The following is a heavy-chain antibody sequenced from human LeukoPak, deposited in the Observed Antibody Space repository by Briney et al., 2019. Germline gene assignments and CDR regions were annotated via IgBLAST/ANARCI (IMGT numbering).Heavy chain of an antibody. CDR2: ISYDGSNK. D-gene: IGHD3-10*01. CDR1: GFTFSSYA. J-gene: IGHJ4*02. Sequence: GRSLRLSCAASGFTFSSYAMHWVRQAPGKGLEWVAVISYDGSNKYYADSVKGRFTISRDNSKNTLYLQMNSLKTEDTAVYYCAKDGGVWFGESNDYWGQGTLVTVSS. CDR3: AKDGGVWFGESNDY. V-gene: IGHV3-30*04.